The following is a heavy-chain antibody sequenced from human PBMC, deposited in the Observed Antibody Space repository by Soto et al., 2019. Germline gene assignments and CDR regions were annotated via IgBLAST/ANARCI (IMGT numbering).Heavy chain of an antibody. J-gene: IGHJ6*02. CDR1: GYTFTSYY. CDR2: INPSGGST. CDR3: ARDPLAYYDFWSGYSDGMEV. V-gene: IGHV1-46*01. Sequence: ASVKVSCKASGYTFTSYYMHWVRQAPGQGLEWMGIINPSGGSTSYAQKFQGRVTMTRDTSTSTVYMELSSLRSEDTAVYYCARDPLAYYDFWSGYSDGMEVWGQGTTVTVSS. D-gene: IGHD3-3*01.